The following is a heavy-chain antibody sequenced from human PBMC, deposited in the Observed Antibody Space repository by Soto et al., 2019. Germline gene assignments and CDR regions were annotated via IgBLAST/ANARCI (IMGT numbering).Heavy chain of an antibody. CDR2: ISAGNGNT. Sequence: ASEKISCRASGYTFASYTLHWVRQAPGQRFGWLGWISAGNGNTKSSQKFQDRVTFDRNTSASTVSMELNSLRSEDTAIYYCDIVSMAPHAGICYYGCWGQGSLVTVSS. D-gene: IGHD6-13*01. V-gene: IGHV1-3*01. CDR1: GYTFASYT. CDR3: DIVSMAPHAGICYYGC. J-gene: IGHJ4*01.